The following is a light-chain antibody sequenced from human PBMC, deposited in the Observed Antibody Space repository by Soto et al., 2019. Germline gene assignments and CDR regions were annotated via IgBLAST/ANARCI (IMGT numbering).Light chain of an antibody. V-gene: IGKV1-5*03. CDR3: QPYDIYPIT. J-gene: IGKJ5*01. Sequence: DIQMTQSPSTLSASVGDRVTISCRASQNIVGWLAWYQHKPGRAPKLLIYQASTLEIGVPSRFSGSGSGTEFTLPISSLQPDDSATYYCQPYDIYPITFGQGTRLEIK. CDR1: QNIVGW. CDR2: QAS.